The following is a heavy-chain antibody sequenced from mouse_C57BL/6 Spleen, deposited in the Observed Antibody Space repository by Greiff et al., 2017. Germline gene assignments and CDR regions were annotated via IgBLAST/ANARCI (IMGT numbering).Heavy chain of an antibody. Sequence: VQLQQSGAELVRPGSSVKLSCKASGYTFTSYWMHWVKQRPIQGLEWIGNIDPSDSETHYNQKFKDKATLTVDKSSSTAYMQLSSLTSEDSAVYDCARGGCYGSNYSDYWGQGTPVTVSA. CDR1: GYTFTSYW. CDR3: ARGGCYGSNYSDY. CDR2: IDPSDSET. J-gene: IGHJ2*01. D-gene: IGHD1-1*01. V-gene: IGHV1-52*01.